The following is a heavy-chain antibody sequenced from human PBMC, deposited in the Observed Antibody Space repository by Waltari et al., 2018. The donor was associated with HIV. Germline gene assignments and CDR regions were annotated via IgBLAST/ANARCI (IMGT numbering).Heavy chain of an antibody. J-gene: IGHJ4*02. CDR3: ASGFRETAMDIDF. V-gene: IGHV1-3*01. CDR2: INAETGNT. Sequence: QVHLVQSGTEVKRPGASVTVSCRASGYSFTDFAVHWVRQVPGQSLEWMGWINAETGNTKVAHKFEDRVVFDKDTSASTVYMELRRLRSEDTAVFYCASGFRETAMDIDFWGQGTLVTVSS. D-gene: IGHD5-18*01. CDR1: GYSFTDFA.